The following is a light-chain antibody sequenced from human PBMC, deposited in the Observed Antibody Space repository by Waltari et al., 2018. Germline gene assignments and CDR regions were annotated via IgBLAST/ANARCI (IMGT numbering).Light chain of an antibody. CDR2: DVS. J-gene: IGLJ2*01. Sequence: QSALTQPASVSGSPGQSITISCNGTSSDVGGYKYVSWYQQHPGKAPKLMIYDVSNRPSGVSNRFSGSNSGNTASLTISGLQAEDEADYYCSSYTSSSTLVFGGGTKLTVL. CDR3: SSYTSSSTLV. CDR1: SSDVGGYKY. V-gene: IGLV2-14*03.